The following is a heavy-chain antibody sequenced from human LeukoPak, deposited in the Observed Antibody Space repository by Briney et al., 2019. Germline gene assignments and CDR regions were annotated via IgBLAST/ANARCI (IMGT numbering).Heavy chain of an antibody. Sequence: GESLKISCKGSGYSFASYWIAWVRQMPGQGLEWMGIIYPGDSDTRYSPFFQGQVTISADKSINTAYLQWSSLKTSDTAMYYCARHLVRGYSYGSDYWGQGTLVTVSS. V-gene: IGHV5-51*01. J-gene: IGHJ4*02. CDR1: GYSFASYW. CDR3: ARHLVRGYSYGSDY. CDR2: IYPGDSDT. D-gene: IGHD5-18*01.